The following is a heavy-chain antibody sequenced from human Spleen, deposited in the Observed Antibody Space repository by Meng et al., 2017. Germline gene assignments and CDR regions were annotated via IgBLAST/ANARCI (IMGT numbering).Heavy chain of an antibody. Sequence: GESLKISCTASGFNFYEYAMTWVRQAPGKGLEWVSGINWNGARTSYADSLRGRITVSRDNAKNSLYLQMSSLRAEDTAVYYCARESNAAAGIWGNYYYYYGMDVWGQGTTVTVSS. CDR1: GFNFYEYA. CDR2: INWNGART. CDR3: ARESNAAAGIWGNYYYYYGMDV. V-gene: IGHV3-20*04. J-gene: IGHJ6*02. D-gene: IGHD6-13*01.